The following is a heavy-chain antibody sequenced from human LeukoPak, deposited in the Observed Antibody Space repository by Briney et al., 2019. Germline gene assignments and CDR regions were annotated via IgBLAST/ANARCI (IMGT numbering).Heavy chain of an antibody. CDR3: ARVTTGDYYYYYYMDV. CDR1: GYTFTGYY. D-gene: IGHD4-17*01. Sequence: ASVKVSCKASGYTFTGYYMHWVRQAPGQGLEWMGWMNPNSGNTGYAQKFQGRVTMTRNTSISTAYMELSSLRSEDTAVYYCARVTTGDYYYYYYMDVWGKGTTVTISS. CDR2: MNPNSGNT. V-gene: IGHV1-8*02. J-gene: IGHJ6*03.